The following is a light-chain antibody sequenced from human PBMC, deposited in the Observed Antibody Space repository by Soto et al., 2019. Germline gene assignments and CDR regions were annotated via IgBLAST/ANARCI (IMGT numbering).Light chain of an antibody. CDR1: NSNIGGNY. V-gene: IGLV1-51*01. CDR3: GTWDSSLSAVV. J-gene: IGLJ2*01. Sequence: QSVLTQPPSVSAAPGQKVTISCSGSNSNIGGNYVSWYQHLPKTAPKLLIYDNNKRPSGIPDRFSGSKSGTSATLGITGLQTGDEADYYCGTWDSSLSAVVFGGGTKVTVL. CDR2: DNN.